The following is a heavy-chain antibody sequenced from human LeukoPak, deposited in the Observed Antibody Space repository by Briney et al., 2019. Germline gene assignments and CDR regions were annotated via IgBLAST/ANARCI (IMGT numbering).Heavy chain of an antibody. Sequence: ASVKVSCKASGYTFISYGISWVRQAPGQGIEWMGWISAYNGNTNYAQKLQSRVTITTDTSTSTAYMELRSLRSDDTAVYYCARDSYGDYDGDFDYWGQGTLVTVSS. J-gene: IGHJ4*02. D-gene: IGHD4-17*01. CDR1: GYTFISYG. CDR3: ARDSYGDYDGDFDY. CDR2: ISAYNGNT. V-gene: IGHV1-18*01.